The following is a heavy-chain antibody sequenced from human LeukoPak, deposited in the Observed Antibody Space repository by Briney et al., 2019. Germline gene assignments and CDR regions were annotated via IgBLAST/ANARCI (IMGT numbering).Heavy chain of an antibody. D-gene: IGHD4-11*01. CDR1: RYTFTSYG. CDR3: AREGTTKSPIDY. CDR2: ISAYNGNT. J-gene: IGHJ4*02. V-gene: IGHV1-18*01. Sequence: GASVKLSCKAYRYTFTSYGNSRVRQAPGKGLKWMGWISAYNGNTNYAQKLQGRVTMTTDTSTSTAYMELRSMRSDDTAVYYCAREGTTKSPIDYWGQGTLVTVSS.